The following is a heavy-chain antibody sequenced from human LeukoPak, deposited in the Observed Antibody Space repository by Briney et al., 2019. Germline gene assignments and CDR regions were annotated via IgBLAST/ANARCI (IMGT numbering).Heavy chain of an antibody. CDR3: ARGYSYGYIRY. D-gene: IGHD5-18*01. Sequence: GGSLRLSCAASGFTFSHYWMGWVRQAPGKGLEWVSVIYDGGSTDYADSVKGRFTISRDNSKNMLYLQMNSLRAEDTAVYYCARGYSYGYIRYWGQGTLVTVSS. CDR1: GFTFSHYW. V-gene: IGHV3-66*01. J-gene: IGHJ4*02. CDR2: IYDGGST.